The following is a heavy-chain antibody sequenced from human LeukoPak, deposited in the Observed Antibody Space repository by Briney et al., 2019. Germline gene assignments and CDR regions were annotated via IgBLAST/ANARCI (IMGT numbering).Heavy chain of an antibody. J-gene: IGHJ6*04. Sequence: SETLSLTCTVSGGSISSSSYYWGWIRQPPGKGLEWIGSIYYSGSTYYNPSLKSRVTISVDTSKNQFPLKLSSVTAADTAVYYCARDFAHCSSTSCYEDVWGKGTTVTVSS. CDR2: IYYSGST. D-gene: IGHD2-2*01. V-gene: IGHV4-39*06. CDR1: GGSISSSSYY. CDR3: ARDFAHCSSTSCYEDV.